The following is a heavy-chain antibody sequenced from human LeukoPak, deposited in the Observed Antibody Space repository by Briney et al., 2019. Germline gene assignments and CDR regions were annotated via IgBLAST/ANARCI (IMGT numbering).Heavy chain of an antibody. V-gene: IGHV3-23*01. CDR2: ISGSGDST. CDR1: GGSISSSNYY. D-gene: IGHD4-11*01. J-gene: IGHJ4*02. CDR3: ATSTVAKYDY. Sequence: PSETLSLTCTVSGGSISSSNYYWGWIRQPPGKGLEWVSAISGSGDSTFNADSVKGRFTISRDNSKNTLYLQMNSLRAEDTALYYCATSTVAKYDYWGQGTLVAVSS.